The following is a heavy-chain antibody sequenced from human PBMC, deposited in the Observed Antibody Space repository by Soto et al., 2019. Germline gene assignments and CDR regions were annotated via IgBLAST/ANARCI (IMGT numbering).Heavy chain of an antibody. V-gene: IGHV3-21*01. CDR3: ARDRWPTGYDSSGYCGY. Sequence: EVQLVESGGGLVKPGGSLRLSCAASGFTFSSYSMNWVRQAPGKGLEWVSSISSSSSYIYYADSVKGRFTITRDNAKNSLCLQMHSLRAEDTAVYYCARDRWPTGYDSSGYCGYWGQGTLVTVSS. CDR1: GFTFSSYS. CDR2: ISSSSSYI. D-gene: IGHD3-22*01. J-gene: IGHJ4*02.